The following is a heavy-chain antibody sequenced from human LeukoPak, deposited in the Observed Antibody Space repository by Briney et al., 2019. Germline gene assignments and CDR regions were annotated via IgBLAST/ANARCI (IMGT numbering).Heavy chain of an antibody. CDR1: GGSISSYY. D-gene: IGHD3-3*01. Sequence: SETLSLTCTVSGGSISSYYWSWIRQPPGKGLEWIGYIYYSGSTNYNPSLKSRVTISVDTSKNQFSLKLSSVTAADTAVYYCARVRIFGVVPNWFGPWGQGTLVTVSS. CDR3: ARVRIFGVVPNWFGP. V-gene: IGHV4-59*01. CDR2: IYYSGST. J-gene: IGHJ5*02.